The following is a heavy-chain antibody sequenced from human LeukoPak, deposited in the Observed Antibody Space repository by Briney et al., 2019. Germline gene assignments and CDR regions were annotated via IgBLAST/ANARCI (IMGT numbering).Heavy chain of an antibody. J-gene: IGHJ3*02. CDR2: ISSSSSYI. Sequence: GGSLRLSCAASGLTFSSYSMNWVRQAPGKGLEWVSSISSSSSYIYYADSVKGRFTISRDNAKNSLYLQMNSLRAEDTAVYYCARDFKVTKIVTEAFDIWGQGTMVTVPS. V-gene: IGHV3-21*01. CDR1: GLTFSSYS. D-gene: IGHD2-21*02. CDR3: ARDFKVTKIVTEAFDI.